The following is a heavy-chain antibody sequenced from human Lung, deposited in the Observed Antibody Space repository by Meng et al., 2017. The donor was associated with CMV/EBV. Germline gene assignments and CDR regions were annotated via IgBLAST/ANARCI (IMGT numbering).Heavy chain of an antibody. D-gene: IGHD2-2*03. CDR3: ARDVGSGAAGY. Sequence: ASVNVSXKASGYTFIDHHIHWVRQAPGQGLQWMGCINPNDGNTNYAQRFQGRVSMTTDTSKGTVYMELSRLTSDDTAIFYCARDVGSGAAGYWGRGTQVTVSS. J-gene: IGHJ4*02. V-gene: IGHV1-2*02. CDR1: GYTFIDHH. CDR2: INPNDGNT.